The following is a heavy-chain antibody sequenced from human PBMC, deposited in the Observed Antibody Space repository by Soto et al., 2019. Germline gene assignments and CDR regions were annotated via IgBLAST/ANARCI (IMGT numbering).Heavy chain of an antibody. CDR1: GGSFSGYY. D-gene: IGHD3-22*01. V-gene: IGHV4-34*01. Sequence: SETLSLTCAVYGGSFSGYYWSWIRQPPGKGLEWIGEINHSGSTNYNPSLKSRVTISVDTSKNQFSLKLSSVTAADTAVYYCARPRLPPYYYDSSGYLLWGQGTLVTVSS. J-gene: IGHJ4*02. CDR3: ARPRLPPYYYDSSGYLL. CDR2: INHSGST.